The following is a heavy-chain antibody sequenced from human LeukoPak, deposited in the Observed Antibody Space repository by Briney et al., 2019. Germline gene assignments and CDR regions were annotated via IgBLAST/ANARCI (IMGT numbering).Heavy chain of an antibody. V-gene: IGHV4-39*01. J-gene: IGHJ4*02. CDR3: ARPARDGNYYY. CDR1: GFTISSSTYF. CDR2: IPYSRSA. D-gene: IGHD1-7*01. Sequence: SETLSLTCAVSGFTISSSTYFWGWLRQPPGKGLVWIGSIPYSRSASYNPSLKSRVIIYTDTSKNQLSLEVRSVTAADTAVYYCARPARDGNYYYWGQGTLVTVSS.